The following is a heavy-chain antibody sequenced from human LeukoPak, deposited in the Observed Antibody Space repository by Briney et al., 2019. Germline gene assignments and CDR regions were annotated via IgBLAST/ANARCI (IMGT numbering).Heavy chain of an antibody. CDR2: IYTTVRT. CDR3: AKELGAWYYFDY. V-gene: IGHV4-61*02. Sequence: SQTLSLSCAVSGDSISNGSYYWSWLRQPAGRGMGWIGRIYTTVRTSYNPCLKSRVTSSVDTSKNHFSLKLSSVTAAVTPVYFCAKELGAWYYFDYWGQGTLVTVSS. CDR1: GDSISNGSYY. J-gene: IGHJ4*02. D-gene: IGHD6-6*01.